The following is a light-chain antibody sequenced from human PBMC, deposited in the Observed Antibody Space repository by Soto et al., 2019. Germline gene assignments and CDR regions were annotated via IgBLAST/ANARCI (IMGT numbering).Light chain of an antibody. V-gene: IGKV1-5*03. J-gene: IGKJ2*01. CDR1: QSISSW. CDR2: QAS. CDR3: QQYKSYPYT. Sequence: DIQMTQSPSTLSASVGDRVTITCRASQSISSWLAWYQQKQGKAPKLLLYQASSLETGVPSRFSGSASGTDFTLTISSLQPDDFATYFCQQYKSYPYTFGQETKVEIK.